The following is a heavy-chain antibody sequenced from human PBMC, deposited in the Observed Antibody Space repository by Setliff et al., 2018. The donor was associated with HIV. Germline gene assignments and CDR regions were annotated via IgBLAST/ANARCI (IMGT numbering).Heavy chain of an antibody. J-gene: IGHJ5*02. Sequence: SETLSLTCADSGYSISSGYYWGWIRQPPGKGLEWIGTIYHSGSTYYNPSLKSRVTISVDTSKNQFSLKLSSVTAADTAVYYCARQFEISGVVIGNWFDPWGQGSLVTVSS. D-gene: IGHD3-3*01. CDR2: IYHSGST. CDR1: GYSISSGYY. CDR3: ARQFEISGVVIGNWFDP. V-gene: IGHV4-38-2*01.